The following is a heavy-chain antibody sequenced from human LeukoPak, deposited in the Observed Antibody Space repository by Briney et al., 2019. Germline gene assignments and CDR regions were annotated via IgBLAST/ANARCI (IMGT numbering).Heavy chain of an antibody. D-gene: IGHD5-18*01. V-gene: IGHV3-53*01. Sequence: GGSLRLSCAASGFTFTNHAMAWVRLAPGKGLEWVSGLHSGGSTYYADSVKGRFIISRDNSENTLYLRMNSLRADDTAIYYCARVSGYTYGYNYGYPLDWGQGTLVTVSS. J-gene: IGHJ4*02. CDR2: LHSGGST. CDR3: ARVSGYTYGYNYGYPLD. CDR1: GFTFTNHA.